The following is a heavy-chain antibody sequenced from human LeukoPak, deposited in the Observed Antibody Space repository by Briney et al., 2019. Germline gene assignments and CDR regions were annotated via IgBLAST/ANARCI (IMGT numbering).Heavy chain of an antibody. CDR1: GFTFNTYW. J-gene: IGHJ5*02. Sequence: PGGSLRLSCAASGFTFNTYWMHWVRQAPGKGLVWVSRIRSDGSSTSCADSVKGRFTISRDNAKNTLYLQMNSLRADDTAVYYCAREAPDGWFDPWGQGTLVTVSS. CDR2: IRSDGSST. CDR3: AREAPDGWFDP. V-gene: IGHV3-74*01. D-gene: IGHD5-24*01.